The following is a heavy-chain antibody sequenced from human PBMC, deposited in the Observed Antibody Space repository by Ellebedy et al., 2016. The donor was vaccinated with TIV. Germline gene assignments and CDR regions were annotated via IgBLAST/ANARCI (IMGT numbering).Heavy chain of an antibody. J-gene: IGHJ5*02. V-gene: IGHV3-11*01. CDR3: ARDTRFIDHQHNWFDP. CDR2: ISNSDTSI. CDR1: GFTFSDYY. Sequence: GESLKISCAASGFTFSDYYMSWIRQAPGQGLEWVSYISNSDTSIFYADSVKGRFTISRDNAKNLLYLQMNSLRAEDTAVYYCARDTRFIDHQHNWFDPWGQGTPVTVSS. D-gene: IGHD2-2*01.